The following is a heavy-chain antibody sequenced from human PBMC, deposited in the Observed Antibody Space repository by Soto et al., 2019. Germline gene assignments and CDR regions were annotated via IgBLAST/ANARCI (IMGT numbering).Heavy chain of an antibody. Sequence: PGGSLRLSCAVSGFTFSAYWMHWVRQVPGKGLTWVSRISDDGSTATYADSVKGRFVISRDNAKNTLYLQMNSLRAEDTAVYYCARDVGCWGQGTLVTVSS. D-gene: IGHD6-19*01. CDR1: GFTFSAYW. CDR2: ISDDGSTA. J-gene: IGHJ4*02. CDR3: ARDVGC. V-gene: IGHV3-74*01.